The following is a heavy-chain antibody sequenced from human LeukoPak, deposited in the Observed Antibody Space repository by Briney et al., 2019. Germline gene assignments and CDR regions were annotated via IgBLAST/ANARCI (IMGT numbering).Heavy chain of an antibody. CDR1: GFTFSSYA. J-gene: IGHJ4*02. CDR3: AKHGSAVAGTGRF. V-gene: IGHV3-23*01. Sequence: GGSLRLSCAASGFTFSSYAMSWVRQAPGKGLEWVSAISGSGGSTYYADSVKGRLTISRDNTKNTLYLQMNSLRAEDTAVYYCAKHGSAVAGTGRFRGQGTLVTVSS. CDR2: ISGSGGST. D-gene: IGHD6-19*01.